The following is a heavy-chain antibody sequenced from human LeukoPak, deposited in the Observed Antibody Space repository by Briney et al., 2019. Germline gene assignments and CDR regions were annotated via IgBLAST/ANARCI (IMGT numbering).Heavy chain of an antibody. CDR2: IRSGGENT. CDR3: AILSWDGRGSFY. J-gene: IGHJ4*02. V-gene: IGHV3-23*01. D-gene: IGHD2/OR15-2a*01. CDR1: GFTFSTYG. Sequence: QPGGSLRLSCAASGFTFSTYGMSWVRQAPGKGLERVSAIRSGGENTYYADSVRGRFTISRDNSRGTLSLQMNSLRAEDTAVYFCAILSWDGRGSFYWGQGTLVTVSS.